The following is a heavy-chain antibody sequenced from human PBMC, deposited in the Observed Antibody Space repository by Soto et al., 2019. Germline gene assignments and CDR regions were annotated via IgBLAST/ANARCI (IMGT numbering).Heavy chain of an antibody. CDR1: GFTFSSYG. CDR3: ARDIDEDTMVRGVRVLDY. V-gene: IGHV3-33*01. CDR2: LWSDGSNK. Sequence: QVQLVESGGGVVQPGRSLSLSCAASGFTFSSYGMHWVRQAPGKGLEWVAVLWSDGSNKYYADSVKGRFTISRDNSKKTRYLQRNSLRAEDTAVYYCARDIDEDTMVRGVRVLDYWGQGTLVTVSS. J-gene: IGHJ4*02. D-gene: IGHD3-10*01.